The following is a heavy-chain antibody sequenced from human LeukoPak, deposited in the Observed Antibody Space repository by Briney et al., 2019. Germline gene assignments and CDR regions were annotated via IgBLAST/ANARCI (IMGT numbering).Heavy chain of an antibody. CDR3: ARRWKAARPGDYFDY. J-gene: IGHJ4*02. CDR1: SGSISSNSYY. V-gene: IGHV4-39*01. D-gene: IGHD6-6*01. Sequence: SETLSLTCTVYSGSISSNSYYWGWIRQPPGKGLEWIVNIYYSGNTHYNPSLKSRVTIFVDTSKNLISLKLSSVTAADTAVYYCARRWKAARPGDYFDYWGQGTLVTVSS. CDR2: IYYSGNT.